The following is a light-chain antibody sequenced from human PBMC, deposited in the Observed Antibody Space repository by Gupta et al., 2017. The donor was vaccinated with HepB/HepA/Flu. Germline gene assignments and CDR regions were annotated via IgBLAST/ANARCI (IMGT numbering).Light chain of an antibody. CDR1: SSDVGSYNL. J-gene: IGLJ3*02. CDR2: EVS. V-gene: IGLV2-23*02. CDR3: CSYAGSYTVV. Sequence: QSALTQPASVSGSPGQSITISCTGTSSDVGSYNLVSWYQQHPGKAPKLMIYEVSKRPSGVSNRFAGSKSGNTAFLTISGLQAEDEADYYCCSYAGSYTVVFGGGTKLTVL.